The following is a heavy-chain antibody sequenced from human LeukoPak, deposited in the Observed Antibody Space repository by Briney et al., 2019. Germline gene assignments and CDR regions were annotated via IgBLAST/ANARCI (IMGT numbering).Heavy chain of an antibody. CDR1: GFSLSNAIMG. J-gene: IGHJ4*02. D-gene: IGHD6-19*01. CDR2: IFSNDEK. V-gene: IGHV2-26*01. Sequence: SGPTLVKPTQTLTLTCTVSGFSLSNAIMGVSWIRQPPGKALEWLAHIFSNDEKSYRTSLKTRLTISKDTSKSQVVLTMTNVNAVDTATYFCARTRSFFGSAWYGIDSWGQGTLVTVSS. CDR3: ARTRSFFGSAWYGIDS.